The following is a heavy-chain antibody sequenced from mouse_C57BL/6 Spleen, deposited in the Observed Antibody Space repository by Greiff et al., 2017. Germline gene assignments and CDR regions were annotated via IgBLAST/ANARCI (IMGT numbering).Heavy chain of an antibody. V-gene: IGHV1-69*01. CDR1: GYTFTSYW. Sequence: QVQLQQPGAELVMPGASVKLSCKASGYTFTSYWMHWVKQRPGQGLEWIGEIDPSDSYTNYNQKFKGKSTLTVDKSSSTAYMQLISLTSEDSSVYYCARSGTTVVAHFDYWGQGTTLTVSS. CDR3: ARSGTTVVAHFDY. J-gene: IGHJ2*01. D-gene: IGHD1-1*01. CDR2: IDPSDSYT.